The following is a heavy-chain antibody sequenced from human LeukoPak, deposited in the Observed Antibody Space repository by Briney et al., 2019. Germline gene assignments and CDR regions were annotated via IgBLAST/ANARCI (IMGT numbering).Heavy chain of an antibody. CDR1: GFTFSSYG. V-gene: IGHV3-30*03. Sequence: PGGSLRLSCAASGFTFSSYGMHWVRQAPGKGLEWVAVISYDGSNKYYADSVKGRFTISRDNSKNTLYLQMNSLRAKDTAVYYCARASAAGIMLDSWGQGTLVTVSS. CDR2: ISYDGSNK. J-gene: IGHJ4*02. CDR3: ARASAAGIMLDS. D-gene: IGHD6-13*01.